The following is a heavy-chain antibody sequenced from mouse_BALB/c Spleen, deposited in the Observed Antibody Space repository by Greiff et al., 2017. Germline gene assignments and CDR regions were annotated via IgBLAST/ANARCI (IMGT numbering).Heavy chain of an antibody. J-gene: IGHJ3*01. V-gene: IGHV3-2*02. CDR2: ISYSGST. CDR1: GYSITSDYA. CDR3: ARSRTAY. Sequence: DVKLQESGPGLVKPSQSLSLTCTVTGYSITSDYAWNWIRQFPGTKLEWMGYISYSGSTSYNPSLKSRSSITRDTSKNQFFLQLNSVTTEDTATYYGARSRTAYWGQGTLVTVSA.